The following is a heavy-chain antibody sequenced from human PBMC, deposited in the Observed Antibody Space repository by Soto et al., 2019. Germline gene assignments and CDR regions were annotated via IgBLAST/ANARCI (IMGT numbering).Heavy chain of an antibody. CDR2: ISSNSYHI. CDR3: ARGSAHVQLETFDC. CDR1: GFSFSDYT. J-gene: IGHJ4*02. Sequence: EVQLVESGGGLVKPGASLRLSCAVAGFSFSDYTMHWVRQAPGKGLEWVSAISSNSYHIYYADSVKGRFTTSRDNARKSLYLQADSLRADDTAVHYCARGSAHVQLETFDCWGQGTLVTVSS. V-gene: IGHV3-21*01. D-gene: IGHD1-1*01.